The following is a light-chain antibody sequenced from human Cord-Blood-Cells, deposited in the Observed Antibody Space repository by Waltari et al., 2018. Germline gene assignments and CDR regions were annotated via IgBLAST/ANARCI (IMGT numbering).Light chain of an antibody. CDR3: QQRSNWPLT. V-gene: IGKV3-11*01. Sequence: EFVLPQSPATLSLSPVERATLSCRASQSVSSYLAWYQQKPGQAPRLLIYDASNRATGIPARFSGSGSGTDFTLTISSLEPEDFAVYYCQQRSNWPLTFGGGTKVEIK. J-gene: IGKJ4*01. CDR1: QSVSSY. CDR2: DAS.